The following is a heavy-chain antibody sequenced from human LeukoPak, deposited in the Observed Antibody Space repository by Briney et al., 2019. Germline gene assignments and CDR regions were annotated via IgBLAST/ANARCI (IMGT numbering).Heavy chain of an antibody. CDR1: GFTFSSYA. CDR3: AKSYYYGSGSYYNEYFDY. Sequence: PGGSLRLSCAASGFTFSSYAMSWVRQAPGKGLEWVSAISGSGGSMYYADSVKGRFTISRDNSKNTLYLQMNSLRAEDTAVYYCAKSYYYGSGSYYNEYFDYWGQGTLVTVSS. J-gene: IGHJ4*02. V-gene: IGHV3-23*01. D-gene: IGHD3-10*01. CDR2: ISGSGGSM.